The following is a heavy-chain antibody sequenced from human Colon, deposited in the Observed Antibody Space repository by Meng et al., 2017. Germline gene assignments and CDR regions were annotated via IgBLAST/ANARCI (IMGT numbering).Heavy chain of an antibody. J-gene: IGHJ4*02. CDR3: ARDHGTGLDH. D-gene: IGHD1-14*01. Sequence: GQWGRFGGALVKPGGSLRLALAASGFTFRDYYMTWIRQAPGKGLEWVSHISSSGKIIDYADSVKGRFTISRDNANNSLYLQMDSLTADDTAVYYCARDHGTGLDHWGQGALVTVSS. CDR1: GFTFRDYY. CDR2: ISSSGKII. V-gene: IGHV3-11*01.